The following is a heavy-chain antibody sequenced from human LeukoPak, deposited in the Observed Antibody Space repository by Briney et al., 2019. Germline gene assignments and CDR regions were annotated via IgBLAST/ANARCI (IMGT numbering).Heavy chain of an antibody. CDR2: IWYDGSNK. CDR1: GFTFSSYG. Sequence: GGSLRLSCAASGFTFSSYGMHWVRQAPGKGLEWVAVIWYDGSNKYYADSVKGRFTISRDNAKNSLYLQMNSLRAEDTAVYYCARERARDYYDSSGYSDYFDYWGQGTLVTVSS. J-gene: IGHJ4*02. D-gene: IGHD3-22*01. CDR3: ARERARDYYDSSGYSDYFDY. V-gene: IGHV3-33*01.